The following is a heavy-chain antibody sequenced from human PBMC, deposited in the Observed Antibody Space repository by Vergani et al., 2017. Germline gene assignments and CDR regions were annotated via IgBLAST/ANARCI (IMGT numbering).Heavy chain of an antibody. D-gene: IGHD5-12*01. J-gene: IGHJ6*04. V-gene: IGHV3-23*01. CDR2: ISGSGGST. CDR3: AKANRRNSGYDYLYYYHAMNV. CDR1: GFTFNHYA. Sequence: EVQLLESGGDLVQPGGSLRLFCAASGFTFNHYAMNWVRQAPGKGLEWVSGISGSGGSTYYAGSVKGRFPISRDSSKNTLYLQMNSLSAGDPAVYYCAKANRRNSGYDYLYYYHAMNVWGEKTTVIVSS.